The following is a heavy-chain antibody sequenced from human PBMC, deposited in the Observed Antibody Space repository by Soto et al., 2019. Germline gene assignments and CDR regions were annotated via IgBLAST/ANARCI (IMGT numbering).Heavy chain of an antibody. D-gene: IGHD3-10*01. Sequence: ASVKVSCKASGGTFSSYTISWVRQAPGQGLEWMGRIIPILGIANYAQKFQGRVTITADKSTSTAYMELSSLRSEDTAVYYCARLESYYGSGRKKGFDPWGQGTLVTVSS. CDR2: IIPILGIA. CDR1: GGTFSSYT. J-gene: IGHJ5*02. CDR3: ARLESYYGSGRKKGFDP. V-gene: IGHV1-69*02.